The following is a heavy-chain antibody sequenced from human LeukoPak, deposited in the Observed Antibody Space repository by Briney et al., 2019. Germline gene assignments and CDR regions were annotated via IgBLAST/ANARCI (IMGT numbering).Heavy chain of an antibody. CDR3: ARARVGHSDYYGMDV. Sequence: GGSLRLSCAASGFTFSSYCINWVRQAPGKGLEWVSSISSTSGFIYYADSVEGRFTISRDNAKNSLYLQMNSLRAEDTAVYYCARARVGHSDYYGMDVWGPGTTATVSS. CDR2: ISSTSGFI. CDR1: GFTFSSYC. J-gene: IGHJ6*02. D-gene: IGHD2-21*01. V-gene: IGHV3-21*01.